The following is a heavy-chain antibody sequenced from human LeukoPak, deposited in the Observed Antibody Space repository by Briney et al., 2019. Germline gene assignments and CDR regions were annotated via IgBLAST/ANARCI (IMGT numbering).Heavy chain of an antibody. V-gene: IGHV3-23*01. CDR2: LSGSAGGT. J-gene: IGHJ4*02. CDR1: GITLSNYG. CDR3: ARRGFVIRSLLLVGFHKEAYYFDY. Sequence: PGGSLRLSCAVSGITLSNYGMSWVRQASGKGLEWVAGLSGSAGGTNYADPVKGRFTISRDNAKNTLYLQMSSLRAEDTAVYFWARRGFVIRSLLLVGFHKEAYYFDYWGQGALVTVSS. D-gene: IGHD2-21*01.